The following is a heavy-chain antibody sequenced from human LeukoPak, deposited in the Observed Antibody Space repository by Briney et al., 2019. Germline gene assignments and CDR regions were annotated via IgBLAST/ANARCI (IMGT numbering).Heavy chain of an antibody. V-gene: IGHV4-4*02. Sequence: SETLSLTCAVSGGSISSSNCWSWVRQPPGKGLEWIGVIYHSGSTNYNPSLKSRVTISVDESRNQFSLRLSSVTAADTAVYYCARWVVAADATLPLSLFDPWGQGTLVTVSS. J-gene: IGHJ5*02. CDR1: GGSISSSNC. CDR3: ARWVVAADATLPLSLFDP. D-gene: IGHD2-15*01. CDR2: IYHSGST.